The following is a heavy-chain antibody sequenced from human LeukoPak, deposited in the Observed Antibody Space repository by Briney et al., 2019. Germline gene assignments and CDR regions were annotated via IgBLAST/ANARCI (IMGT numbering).Heavy chain of an antibody. CDR1: GFTFNSYA. CDR3: ARDQLAYSGYDTLFDY. Sequence: GGSLRLSCAASGFTFNSYATHWVRQAPGKGLEWVAVISYDGSNKYYAESVKGRFTISRDNSKNTLYLQLNSLRPDDTAVYYCARDQLAYSGYDTLFDYWGQGTLVTVSS. CDR2: ISYDGSNK. D-gene: IGHD5-12*01. J-gene: IGHJ4*02. V-gene: IGHV3-30*04.